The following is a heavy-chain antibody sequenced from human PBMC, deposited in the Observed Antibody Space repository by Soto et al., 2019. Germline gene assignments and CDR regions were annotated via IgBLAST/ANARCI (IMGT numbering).Heavy chain of an antibody. CDR2: ISYDGSNK. J-gene: IGHJ6*02. CDR1: GFTFSSYG. CDR3: AKVSNSYGYSGMDV. Sequence: QVQLVESGGGVVQPGRSLRLSCAASGFTFSSYGMHWVRQAPGKGLEWVAVISYDGSNKYYADSVKGRFTISRDNSKNTLYLQMNSLRAEDTAVYYCAKVSNSYGYSGMDVWGQGTTVTVSS. D-gene: IGHD5-18*01. V-gene: IGHV3-30*18.